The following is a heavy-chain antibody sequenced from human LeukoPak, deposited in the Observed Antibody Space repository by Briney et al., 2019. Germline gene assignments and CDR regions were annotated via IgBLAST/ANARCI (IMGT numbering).Heavy chain of an antibody. V-gene: IGHV1-2*02. D-gene: IGHD6-19*01. Sequence: GASVKVSCKASGYTFTGYYMHWVRQAPGQGLEWMGWINPNSGGTNYAQKFQGRVTITADKSTSTAYMELSSLRSEDTAVYYCXXXXXXXXWTIRWFDPWGQGTLVTVSS. CDR2: INPNSGGT. CDR3: XXXXXXXXWTIRWFDP. J-gene: IGHJ5*02. CDR1: GYTFTGYY.